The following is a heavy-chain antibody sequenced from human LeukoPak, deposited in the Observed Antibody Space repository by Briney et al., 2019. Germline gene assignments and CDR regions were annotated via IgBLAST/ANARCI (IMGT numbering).Heavy chain of an antibody. CDR2: ISPYNGNT. D-gene: IGHD6-13*01. Sequence: ASVKVSCKASGYSFTNYVINWVRQVPGQGLEWIGWISPYNGNTDYAQKLQGRFTLTTDTSTSTAYMELRSLRSDDTAVYYCARPGTSWYTTYYFDSWGQGTLVTVSS. V-gene: IGHV1-18*01. CDR3: ARPGTSWYTTYYFDS. J-gene: IGHJ4*02. CDR1: GYSFTNYV.